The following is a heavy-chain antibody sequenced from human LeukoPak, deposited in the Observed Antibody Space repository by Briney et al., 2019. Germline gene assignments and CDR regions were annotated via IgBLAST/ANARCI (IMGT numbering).Heavy chain of an antibody. CDR3: AKRPDRSYYDRTGYYYFDY. CDR1: GFTFSSYA. J-gene: IGHJ4*02. V-gene: IGHV3-23*01. CDR2: IGGLGGST. D-gene: IGHD3-22*01. Sequence: PGGSLRPSCAASGFTFSSYAMSWVRQAPGKGLEWVSSIGGLGGSTFYAVSVKGRFTISRDNSKNTLYLQMNSLRAEDTAVYYCAKRPDRSYYDRTGYYYFDYWGQGTLVTVSS.